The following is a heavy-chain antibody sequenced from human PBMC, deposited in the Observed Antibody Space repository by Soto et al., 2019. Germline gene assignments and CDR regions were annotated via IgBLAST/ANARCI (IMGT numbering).Heavy chain of an antibody. D-gene: IGHD1-26*01. CDR1: GFTFGEYS. V-gene: IGHV3-49*04. CDR3: TRGSGGYYVDYSDF. J-gene: IGHJ4*02. Sequence: SLRLSCVVSGFTFGEYSMTWVRQAPGKGLEWVGFIRSRAFDGTIEYAASVKGRFTISRDDSKDIAYLQMNSLTTEDTAVYYCTRGSGGYYVDYSDFWGQGTMVTVSS. CDR2: IRSRAFDGTI.